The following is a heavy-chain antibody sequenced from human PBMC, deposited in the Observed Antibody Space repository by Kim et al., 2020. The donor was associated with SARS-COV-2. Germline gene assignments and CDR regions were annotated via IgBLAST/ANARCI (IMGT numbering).Heavy chain of an antibody. CDR1: GFTFSSYG. J-gene: IGHJ4*01. CDR2: ISYDGSNK. D-gene: IGHD3-10*01. Sequence: GGSLRLSCAASGFTFSSYGMHWVRQAPGKGLEWVAVISYDGSNKYYADSVKGRFTISRDNSKNTLYLQMNSLRAEDTAVYYWAKDLVGTMVRGVIDYCG. V-gene: IGHV3-30*18. CDR3: AKDLVGTMVRGVIDY.